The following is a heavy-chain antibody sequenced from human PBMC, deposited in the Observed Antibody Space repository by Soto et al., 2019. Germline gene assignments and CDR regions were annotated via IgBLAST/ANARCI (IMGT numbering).Heavy chain of an antibody. CDR2: IIPILGIA. J-gene: IGHJ3*02. D-gene: IGHD2-2*01. CDR3: ARWTGSTSCCHDAFDI. Sequence: GASVKVSCKASGGTFSSYTISWVRQAPGQGLEWMGRIIPILGIANYAQKFQGRVTITADKSTSTAYMELSSLRSEDTAVYYCARWTGSTSCCHDAFDIWGQGTMVTVSS. CDR1: GGTFSSYT. V-gene: IGHV1-69*02.